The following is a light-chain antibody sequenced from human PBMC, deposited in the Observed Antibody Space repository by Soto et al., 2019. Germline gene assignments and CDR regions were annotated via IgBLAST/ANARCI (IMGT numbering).Light chain of an antibody. Sequence: LTQPASVSGSPGQSITISCTGTSSDVGSYNLVSWYQQNPGKAPKLMIYEGSKRPSGLSNRFSGSKSGNTASLTISGLQAEDEADYYCCSYAGSYTYVFGTGTKVTVL. J-gene: IGLJ1*01. CDR2: EGS. CDR3: CSYAGSYTYV. CDR1: SSDVGSYNL. V-gene: IGLV2-23*01.